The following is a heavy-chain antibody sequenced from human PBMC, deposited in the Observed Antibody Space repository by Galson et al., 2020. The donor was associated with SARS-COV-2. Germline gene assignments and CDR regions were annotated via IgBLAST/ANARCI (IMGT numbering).Heavy chain of an antibody. CDR1: GFTFSSYA. CDR2: ISYDGSNK. J-gene: IGHJ3*02. CDR3: ARARRGGYLDAFDI. Sequence: GESLKISCAASGFTFSSYAMHWVRQAPGKGLEWVAVISYDGSNKYYADSVKGRFTISRDNSKNTLYLQMNSLRAEDTAVYYCARARRGGYLDAFDIWGQGTMVTVSS. V-gene: IGHV3-30-3*01. D-gene: IGHD2-15*01.